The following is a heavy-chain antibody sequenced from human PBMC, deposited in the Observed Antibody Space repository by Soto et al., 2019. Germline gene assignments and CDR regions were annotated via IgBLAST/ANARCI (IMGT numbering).Heavy chain of an antibody. CDR2: INHSGST. Sequence: QVQLQQWGAGLLKPSETLSLTCAVYGGSFSGYYWSWIRQPPGKGLEWIGEINHSGSTNYNPSLKSRVTISVDTSKYQFSLKLSSVIAADTAVYYCARVGGRSVVISYYYYYGMDVWGQGTTVTVSS. D-gene: IGHD3-22*01. V-gene: IGHV4-34*01. J-gene: IGHJ6*02. CDR1: GGSFSGYY. CDR3: ARVGGRSVVISYYYYYGMDV.